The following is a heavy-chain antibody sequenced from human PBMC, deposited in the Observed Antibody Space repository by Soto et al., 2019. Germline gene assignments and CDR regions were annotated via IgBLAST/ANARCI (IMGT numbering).Heavy chain of an antibody. J-gene: IGHJ6*03. V-gene: IGHV3-21*01. CDR2: ISSSSSYI. Sequence: EVQLVESGGGLVKPGGSLRLSCAASGFTFSSYSMNWVRQAPGKGLEWVSSISSSSSYIYYADSVKGRFTISRDNAKNSLYLQMNSLRAEDTAVYYCARDQMERGYRYYYYYMDVWGNGTTVTVSS. CDR1: GFTFSSYS. CDR3: ARDQMERGYRYYYYYMDV. D-gene: IGHD1-1*01.